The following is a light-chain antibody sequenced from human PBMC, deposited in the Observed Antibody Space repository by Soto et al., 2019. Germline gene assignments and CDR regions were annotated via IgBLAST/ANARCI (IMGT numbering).Light chain of an antibody. CDR2: WAS. Sequence: DIVMTQSPDALAVSLGERATINCKSSQSVFYSSNNKNYLAGYQQKPVQPPKMLIYWASTRESGFPDRFSGSGSGTDFTLTISSLQAEDVAVYYCQPYDRPWPFGQGTKVEIK. J-gene: IGKJ1*01. CDR1: QSVFYSSNNKNY. V-gene: IGKV4-1*01. CDR3: QPYDRPWP.